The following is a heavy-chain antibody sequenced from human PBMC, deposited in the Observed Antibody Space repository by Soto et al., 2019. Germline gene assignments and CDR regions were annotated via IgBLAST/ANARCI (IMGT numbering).Heavy chain of an antibody. CDR2: ISSSSSYI. CDR1: GFTFSSYS. J-gene: IGHJ4*02. D-gene: IGHD2-21*02. Sequence: LRLSCAASGFTFSSYSMNWVRQAPGKGLEWVSSISSSSSYIYYADSVKGRFTISRDNAKNSLYLQMNSLRAEDTAVYYCARDGSVTDFDYWGQGTLVTVSS. CDR3: ARDGSVTDFDY. V-gene: IGHV3-21*01.